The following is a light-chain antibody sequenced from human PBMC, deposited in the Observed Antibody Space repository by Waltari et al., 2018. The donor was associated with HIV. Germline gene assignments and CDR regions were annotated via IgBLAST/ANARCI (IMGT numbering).Light chain of an antibody. CDR2: EVS. V-gene: IGLV2-14*01. Sequence: QSALTQPASVSGSPGQSITISCTGTRSDVGGYNYVSWYQQHPGKAPKLLIYEVSHRPSGVPNRFSGFKSANTASLTISGLQAEDEAYYYCSSYTNINTWVFGGGTNLAVL. J-gene: IGLJ3*02. CDR3: SSYTNINTWV. CDR1: RSDVGGYNY.